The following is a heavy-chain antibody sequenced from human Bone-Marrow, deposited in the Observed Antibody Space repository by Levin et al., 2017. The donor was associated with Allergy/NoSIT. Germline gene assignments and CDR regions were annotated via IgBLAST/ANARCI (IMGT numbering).Heavy chain of an antibody. CDR2: INSDATST. Sequence: GEFLKISCAASGFTFSHYWMHWVRQIPGKGLVWVSRINSDATSTSYADSVKGRFSISRDNAKNTVYLQLNSLRAEDTAVYFCARVGRYDTNNFYRWWGAFDIWGQGTMVTVSS. J-gene: IGHJ3*02. CDR3: ARVGRYDTNNFYRWWGAFDI. V-gene: IGHV3-74*01. D-gene: IGHD3-22*01. CDR1: GFTFSHYW.